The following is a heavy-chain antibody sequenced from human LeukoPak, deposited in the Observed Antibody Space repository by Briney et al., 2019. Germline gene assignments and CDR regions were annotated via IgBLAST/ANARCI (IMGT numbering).Heavy chain of an antibody. CDR3: TRDGSGWSVY. CDR2: IRQDGGET. J-gene: IGHJ4*02. V-gene: IGHV3-7*01. Sequence: GGSLRLSCAASGFTFSNYWMGWVRQAPGKGLEWVANIRQDGGETYYVDSVKGRFTISRDNAKSSLYLQVNSLRDADTAVYYCTRDGSGWSVYWGQGTLVTVSS. CDR1: GFTFSNYW. D-gene: IGHD6-19*01.